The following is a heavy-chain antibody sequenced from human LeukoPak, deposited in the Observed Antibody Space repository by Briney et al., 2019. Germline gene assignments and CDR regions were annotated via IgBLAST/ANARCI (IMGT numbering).Heavy chain of an antibody. D-gene: IGHD3-9*01. CDR2: INSDGSST. Sequence: GGSLRLSCAASGFTFSSYWMHWVRQAPGKGLVWVSRINSDGSSTSYADSVKGRFTISRDNAKNTLYLQTNSLRAEDTAVYYCARRRYDILTGGFDYWGQGTLVTVSS. V-gene: IGHV3-74*01. J-gene: IGHJ4*02. CDR1: GFTFSSYW. CDR3: ARRRYDILTGGFDY.